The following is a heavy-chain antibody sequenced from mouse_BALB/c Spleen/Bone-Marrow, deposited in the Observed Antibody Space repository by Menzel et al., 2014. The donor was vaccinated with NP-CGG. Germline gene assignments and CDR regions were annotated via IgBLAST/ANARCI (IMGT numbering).Heavy chain of an antibody. Sequence: DVMLVESGGGLVQPGGSLKLSCAASGFDFSRYWMTWVRQAPGKGLEWIGEINPDSSTINYTPSLKDKFIISRDNAKNTLYLQMSKVRSEDTALYYCVKNYYYGYVAYWGQGTLVTVSA. CDR3: VKNYYYGYVAY. J-gene: IGHJ3*01. V-gene: IGHV4-1*02. D-gene: IGHD1-2*01. CDR1: GFDFSRYW. CDR2: INPDSSTI.